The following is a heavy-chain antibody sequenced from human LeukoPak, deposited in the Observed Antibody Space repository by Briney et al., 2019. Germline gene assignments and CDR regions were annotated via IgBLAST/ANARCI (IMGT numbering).Heavy chain of an antibody. J-gene: IGHJ4*02. CDR2: INGSCGST. CDR3: ARGGSTSGWRSFDY. Sequence: GGPLRLSCAASGCSLSRYAMSWVRHAPGEGLEWVSAINGSCGSTYYAVSVKRRVTISKDNSKNQLYLQMNSLETEDTAVYYCARGGSTSGWRSFDYWGRGPLVTVSS. D-gene: IGHD6-19*01. CDR1: GCSLSRYA. V-gene: IGHV3-23*01.